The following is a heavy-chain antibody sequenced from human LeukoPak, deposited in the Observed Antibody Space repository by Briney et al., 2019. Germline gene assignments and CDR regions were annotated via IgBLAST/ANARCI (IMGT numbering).Heavy chain of an antibody. CDR2: ISSSSSTI. CDR1: GFTFSSYS. Sequence: GGSLRLSCAASGFTFSSYSMNWVRQAPGKGLEWVSYISSSSSTIYYADSVKGRFTISRDNAKNSLYLQMNSLRAEDTAVYYCARDRSELLVGGSPRLYWGQGTLVTVSS. CDR3: ARDRSELLVGGSPRLY. D-gene: IGHD6-6*01. J-gene: IGHJ4*02. V-gene: IGHV3-48*01.